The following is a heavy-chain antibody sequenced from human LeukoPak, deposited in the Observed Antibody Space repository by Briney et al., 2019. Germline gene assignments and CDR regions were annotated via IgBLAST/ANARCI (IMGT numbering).Heavy chain of an antibody. CDR2: IYYSGST. J-gene: IGHJ3*02. CDR3: ARDLISPGLRWYEGLGAFDI. D-gene: IGHD4-23*01. Sequence: SETLSLTCTVSGGSISSYYWSWIRQPPGKGLEWIGYIYYSGSTNYNPSLKSRVTISVDTSKNQFSLKLSSVTAADTAVYYCARDLISPGLRWYEGLGAFDIWGQGTMVTVSS. CDR1: GGSISSYY. V-gene: IGHV4-59*01.